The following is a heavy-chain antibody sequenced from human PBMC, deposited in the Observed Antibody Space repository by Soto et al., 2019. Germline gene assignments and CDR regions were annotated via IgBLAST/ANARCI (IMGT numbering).Heavy chain of an antibody. V-gene: IGHV4-4*02. J-gene: IGHJ6*02. D-gene: IGHD6-19*01. CDR3: ARVSGSYYYGMDV. Sequence: SETLALTWAVSGGSISSSSWGSGVREPQGEGLEWIGEIYHSGSTNYNPSLKRRVPISVDKSKDQFSLKLSSVTAAATAVYYCARVSGSYYYGMDVWGQGPTVTVSS. CDR2: IYHSGST. CDR1: GGSISSSSW.